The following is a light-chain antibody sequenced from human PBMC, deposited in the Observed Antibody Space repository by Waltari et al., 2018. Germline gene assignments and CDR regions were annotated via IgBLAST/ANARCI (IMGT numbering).Light chain of an antibody. J-gene: IGKJ4*01. CDR1: EDIRND. CDR2: AAS. V-gene: IGKV1-6*01. CDR3: LQDYIFPLT. Sequence: AIQMTQSPSSLSASVGDRVTHTCRASEDIRNDLGWYQQKPGKAPRLLIFAASTLQSGVPSRFSGSGSGTDFTLTISSLQPEDFATYFCLQDYIFPLTFGGGTTVEI.